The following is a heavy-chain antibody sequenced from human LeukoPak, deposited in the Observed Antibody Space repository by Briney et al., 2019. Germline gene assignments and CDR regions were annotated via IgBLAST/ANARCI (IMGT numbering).Heavy chain of an antibody. CDR2: INHSGST. CDR3: ARGVYPDFWSGYFATYFDY. V-gene: IGHV4-34*01. J-gene: IGHJ4*02. D-gene: IGHD3-3*01. Sequence: SETLSLTCAVYGGSFSGYYWSWIRQPSGKGLEWIGEINHSGSTNYNPSLKSRVTISVDTSKNQFSLKLSSVTAADTAVYYCARGVYPDFWSGYFATYFDYWGQGTLVTVSS. CDR1: GGSFSGYY.